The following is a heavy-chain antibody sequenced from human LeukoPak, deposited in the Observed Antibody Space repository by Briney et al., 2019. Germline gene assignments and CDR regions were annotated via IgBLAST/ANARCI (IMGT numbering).Heavy chain of an antibody. D-gene: IGHD6-13*01. CDR3: ARALYTSRSYLATFSPTNFDY. CDR1: GYTFTSYD. J-gene: IGHJ4*02. Sequence: GASVKVSCKASGYTFTSYDINWVRQAPGQGLEWMGWINPSSGGTNYAQKFQGRVTVTRDTSISTAYMDLSRLRSDDTAVYYCARALYTSRSYLATFSPTNFDYWGQGTLVTVSS. V-gene: IGHV1-2*02. CDR2: INPSSGGT.